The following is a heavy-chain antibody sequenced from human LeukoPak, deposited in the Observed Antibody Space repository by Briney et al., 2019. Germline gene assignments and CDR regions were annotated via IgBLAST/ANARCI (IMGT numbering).Heavy chain of an antibody. CDR1: GSTFDDYA. V-gene: IGHV3-9*01. Sequence: GGSLRLSCAASGSTFDDYAMHWVRQAPGKGLEWVSGISWNSGSIGYADSVKGRFTISRDNAKNSLYLQMNSLRAEDTALYYCAKDTVYGSYGGSFDYWGQGTLVTVSS. CDR3: AKDTVYGSYGGSFDY. D-gene: IGHD4-23*01. CDR2: ISWNSGSI. J-gene: IGHJ4*02.